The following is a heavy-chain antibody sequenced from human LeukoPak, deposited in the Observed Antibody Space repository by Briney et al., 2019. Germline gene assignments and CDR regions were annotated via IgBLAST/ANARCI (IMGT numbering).Heavy chain of an antibody. D-gene: IGHD4-23*01. CDR1: GFTFNNYG. CDR3: TKGGDSAGNSSS. Sequence: GGSLRLSCAASGFTFNNYGMNWVRQAPGKGLEWVASIGGGGVHTIYAESVQGRFTVSRDNSKKTVELQMNSLRAEDTAMYYCTKGGDSAGNSSSWGQGTLVTVSS. V-gene: IGHV3-23*01. CDR2: IGGGGVHT. J-gene: IGHJ5*02.